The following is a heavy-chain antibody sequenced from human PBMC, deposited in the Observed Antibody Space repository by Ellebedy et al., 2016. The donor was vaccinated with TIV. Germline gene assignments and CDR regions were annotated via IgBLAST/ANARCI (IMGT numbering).Heavy chain of an antibody. V-gene: IGHV4-59*01. CDR3: ASGGASSKYFDH. CDR1: GGSLSSYY. D-gene: IGHD3-16*01. CDR2: IHYNGNT. J-gene: IGHJ4*02. Sequence: MPSETLSLTCTVSGGSLSSYYWSWIRQPPGKGLEWIAFIHYNGNTNYNPSLKSRVTISVDTSKNQFSLKLNSVTAADTAMYYCASGGASSKYFDHWGQGTLVTVSS.